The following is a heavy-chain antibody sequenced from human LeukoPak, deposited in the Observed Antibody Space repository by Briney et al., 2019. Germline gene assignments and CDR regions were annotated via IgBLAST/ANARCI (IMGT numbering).Heavy chain of an antibody. CDR3: ARLGEGDAFDI. J-gene: IGHJ3*02. CDR1: GGTFSSYA. CDR2: IIPIFGTA. Sequence: SVKVSCKASGGTFSSYAISWVRQAPRQGLEWMGRIIPIFGTANYAQKFQGRVTITADKSTSTAYMELSSLRSEDTAVYYCARLGEGDAFDIWGQGTMVTVSS. D-gene: IGHD3-10*01. V-gene: IGHV1-69*06.